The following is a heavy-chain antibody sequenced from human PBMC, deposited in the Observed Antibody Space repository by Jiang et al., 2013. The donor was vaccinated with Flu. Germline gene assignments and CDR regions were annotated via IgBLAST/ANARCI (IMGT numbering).Heavy chain of an antibody. V-gene: IGHV5-51*01. Sequence: GAEVKKPGESLKISCQGSGYSFDGYWIGWVRQMPGKGLKWLGIIYPDDSRTQYSPSFQGRVTMSVDKSIRTASLQWGSLEASDTAIYYCARFGGRSFQNAWFDLWGQGTLVTLSS. CDR2: IYPDDSRT. CDR1: GYSFDGYW. CDR3: ARFGGRSFQNAWFDL. J-gene: IGHJ5*02. D-gene: IGHD3-16*01.